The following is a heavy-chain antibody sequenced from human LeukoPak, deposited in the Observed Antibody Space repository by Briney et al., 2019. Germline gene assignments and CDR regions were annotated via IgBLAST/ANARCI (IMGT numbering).Heavy chain of an antibody. Sequence: SETLSLTCAVYGGSLSGYYWSWIRQPPGKGLEWIGEINHSGSTNYNPSLKSRVTISVDTSKNQFSLKLSSVTAADTAVYYCHYGSGSYDGMDVWGQGTTVTVSS. CDR3: HYGSGSYDGMDV. J-gene: IGHJ6*02. CDR2: INHSGST. V-gene: IGHV4-34*03. D-gene: IGHD3-10*01. CDR1: GGSLSGYY.